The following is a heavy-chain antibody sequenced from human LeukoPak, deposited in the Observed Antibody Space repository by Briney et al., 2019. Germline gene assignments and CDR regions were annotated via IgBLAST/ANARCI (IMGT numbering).Heavy chain of an antibody. Sequence: GGSLRLSCAASGLTFSASAMTWVRQAPGKGLEWVATIFSSGNTFHAESVKGRFTISRDNSRDTLYLQMNSLRVEDTAVYYCAKYMQFAPFDSWGQGTLVTVSS. D-gene: IGHD2-2*01. V-gene: IGHV3-23*01. CDR1: GLTFSASA. CDR2: IFSSGNT. CDR3: AKYMQFAPFDS. J-gene: IGHJ4*02.